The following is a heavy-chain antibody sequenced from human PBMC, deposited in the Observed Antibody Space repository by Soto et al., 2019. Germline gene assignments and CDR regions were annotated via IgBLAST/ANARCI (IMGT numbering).Heavy chain of an antibody. V-gene: IGHV3-43*01. Sequence: PGGSLRLSCAASGFTFDDYTMHWVRQAPGKGLEWVSLISWDGGSTYYADSVKGRFTISRDNSKNSLYLQMNSLRTEDTALYYCAGGKYYYDSSGPPRGAFDIWGQGTMVTVS. CDR3: AGGKYYYDSSGPPRGAFDI. D-gene: IGHD3-22*01. CDR1: GFTFDDYT. J-gene: IGHJ3*02. CDR2: ISWDGGST.